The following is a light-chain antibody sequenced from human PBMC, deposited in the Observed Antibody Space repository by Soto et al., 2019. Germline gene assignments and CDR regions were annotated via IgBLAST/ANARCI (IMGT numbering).Light chain of an antibody. Sequence: EIVLTQSPGTLSLSPGERATLSCRASQSVSNNYLAWYQQKPGQAPRLLIYDASNRATGIPARFSGNGSGTDFTLTISSLEPEDFGVYYCQQRSNWPPLTFGGGTKV. CDR3: QQRSNWPPLT. J-gene: IGKJ4*01. CDR2: DAS. V-gene: IGKV3-11*01. CDR1: QSVSNNY.